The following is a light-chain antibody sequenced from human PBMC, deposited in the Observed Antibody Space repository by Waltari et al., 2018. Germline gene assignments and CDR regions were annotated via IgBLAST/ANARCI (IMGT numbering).Light chain of an antibody. CDR2: AAS. J-gene: IGKJ5*01. CDR1: QDISRY. Sequence: DIQMTQSPSSLSASLGDTVTITCRASQDISRYLAWMQHRPGEAPKALVFAASSLRSGVPPRFSGFGSGTDLTLTILNVQPEAFATDFCPQYHPNPRTFGQGTRLDMK. V-gene: IGKV1-16*01. CDR3: PQYHPNPRT.